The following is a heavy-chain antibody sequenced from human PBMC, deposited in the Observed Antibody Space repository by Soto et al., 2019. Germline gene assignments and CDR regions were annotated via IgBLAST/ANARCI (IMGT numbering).Heavy chain of an antibody. CDR1: GFTVSSKY. Sequence: EVHLVESGGGLVQPGGSLRLSCAASGFTVSSKYMSWVRQAPGKGLEWVSLIQSGGPTYYADSVKGRFTISRDTSENTLHLQMASLRAEDTAVYYCARDDVLCDGGRCYGVPLDFWGKGTTVTVSS. D-gene: IGHD2-15*01. CDR3: ARDDVLCDGGRCYGVPLDF. J-gene: IGHJ6*04. V-gene: IGHV3-66*01. CDR2: IQSGGPT.